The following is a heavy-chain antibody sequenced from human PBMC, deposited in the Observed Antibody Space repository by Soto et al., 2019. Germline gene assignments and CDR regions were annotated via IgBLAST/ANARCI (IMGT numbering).Heavy chain of an antibody. CDR1: GGSVSSGSYY. V-gene: IGHV4-31*03. J-gene: IGHJ6*02. CDR3: ASQLSIAAAGTKRTHYYYGMDV. Sequence: TLSLTCTVSGGSVSSGSYYWSWIRQHPGKGLEWIGCIYYSGSTYYNPSLKSRVTISVDTSKNQFSLKLSSVTAADTAVYYCASQLSIAAAGTKRTHYYYGMDVWGQGTTVTVSS. D-gene: IGHD6-13*01. CDR2: IYYSGST.